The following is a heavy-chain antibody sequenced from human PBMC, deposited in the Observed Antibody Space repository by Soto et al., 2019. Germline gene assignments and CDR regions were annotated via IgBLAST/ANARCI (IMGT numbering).Heavy chain of an antibody. J-gene: IGHJ4*02. Sequence: GGSLRLSCSASGFTFSNFAMHWVRQAPGKGLEWVAVIWYDGSDKYYADSVKGRFTISRDNSKNTLYLQVNSLRAEDTAVYYCVRGSTCLQDYFDFWGQGTLVTVSS. V-gene: IGHV3-33*01. CDR2: IWYDGSDK. CDR1: GFTFSNFA. CDR3: VRGSTCLQDYFDF.